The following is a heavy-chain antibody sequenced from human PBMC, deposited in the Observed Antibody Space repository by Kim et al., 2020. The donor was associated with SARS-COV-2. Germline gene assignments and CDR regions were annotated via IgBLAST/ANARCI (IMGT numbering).Heavy chain of an antibody. J-gene: IGHJ2*01. CDR3: ARDPYSRGYFDL. V-gene: IGHV4-39*07. CDR2: IYYSGST. CDR1: GGSISSSSYY. Sequence: SETLSLTCTVSGGSISSSSYYWGWIRQPPGKGLEWIGSIYYSGSTYYNPSLKSRVTISVDTSKNQFSLKLSSVTAADTAVYYCARDPYSRGYFDLWGRGTLVTVSS. D-gene: IGHD6-13*01.